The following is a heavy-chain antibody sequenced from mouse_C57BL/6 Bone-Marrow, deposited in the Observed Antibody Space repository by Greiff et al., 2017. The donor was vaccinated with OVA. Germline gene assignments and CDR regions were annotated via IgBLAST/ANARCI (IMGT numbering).Heavy chain of an antibody. D-gene: IGHD4-1*01. Sequence: EVQLQQSGGDLVKPGGSLKLSCAASGFTFSSYGMSWVRQTPDKRLEWVATISSGGSYTYYPDSVKGRFTISRDNAKNTLYLQMSSLKSEDTAMYYCARRLGPFAYWGQGTLVTVSA. V-gene: IGHV5-6*01. CDR2: ISSGGSYT. J-gene: IGHJ3*01. CDR3: ARRLGPFAY. CDR1: GFTFSSYG.